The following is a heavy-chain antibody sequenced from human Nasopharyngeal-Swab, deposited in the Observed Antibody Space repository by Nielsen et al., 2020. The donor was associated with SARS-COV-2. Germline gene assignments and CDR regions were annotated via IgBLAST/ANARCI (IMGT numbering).Heavy chain of an antibody. CDR2: IKSDGSTT. V-gene: IGHV3-74*01. Sequence: GESLKISCAASGFTFSSYWMHWVRQAPGKGLVWVSRIKSDGSTTNYADSVKGRFTISRDNAKNTLYLQMHSLRAEDTAVYYCTRDFSAAAGLFDIWGQGTMVTVSS. CDR1: GFTFSSYW. CDR3: TRDFSAAAGLFDI. J-gene: IGHJ3*02. D-gene: IGHD6-13*01.